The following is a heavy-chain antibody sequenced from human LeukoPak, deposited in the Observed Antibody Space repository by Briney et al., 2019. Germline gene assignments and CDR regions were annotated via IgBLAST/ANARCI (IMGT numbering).Heavy chain of an antibody. D-gene: IGHD6-13*01. CDR2: IIPIFGTA. V-gene: IGHV1-69*13. Sequence: SVKVSCKASGGTFSSYAISWVRQAPGQGLEWMGGIIPIFGTANYAQKFQGRVTITADESTSTAYMELSSLRSEDTAVYYCARHPPLAAAGNYYYYMDVWGKGTTVTVSS. CDR1: GGTFSSYA. CDR3: ARHPPLAAAGNYYYYMDV. J-gene: IGHJ6*03.